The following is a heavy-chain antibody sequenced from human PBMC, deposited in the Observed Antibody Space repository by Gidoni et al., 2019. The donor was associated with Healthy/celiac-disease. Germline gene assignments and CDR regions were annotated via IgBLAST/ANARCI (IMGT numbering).Heavy chain of an antibody. CDR3: ARVRGGGFGGAMTKTKGKYYFDY. V-gene: IGHV4-34*01. Sequence: QVQLQQWGAGLLKPSETLSLTCAVYGGSFSGYYWSWIRQPPGKGLEWIGEINHSGSTNYNPSLKSRVTISVDTSKNQFSLKLSSVTAADTAVYYCARVRGGGFGGAMTKTKGKYYFDYWGQGTLVTVSS. CDR1: GGSFSGYY. CDR2: INHSGST. D-gene: IGHD3-10*01. J-gene: IGHJ4*02.